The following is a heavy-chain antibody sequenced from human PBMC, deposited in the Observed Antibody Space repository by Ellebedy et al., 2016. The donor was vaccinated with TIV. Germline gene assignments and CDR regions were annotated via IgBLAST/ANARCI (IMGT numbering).Heavy chain of an antibody. CDR1: GFTFSSYA. D-gene: IGHD3-9*01. Sequence: GESLKISCVVSGFTFSSYAMSWVRQAPGKGLEWVSTISGSGGRTYYADSVKGRFTISRDISKDTLYLQMNSLRAEDTARYYCVKDLGFTVTGSWDHWGQGTVVTVSS. J-gene: IGHJ4*02. V-gene: IGHV3-23*01. CDR2: ISGSGGRT. CDR3: VKDLGFTVTGSWDH.